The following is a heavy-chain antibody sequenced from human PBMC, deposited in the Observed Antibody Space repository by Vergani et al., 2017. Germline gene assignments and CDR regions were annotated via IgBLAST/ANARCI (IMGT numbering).Heavy chain of an antibody. D-gene: IGHD2-2*01. CDR2: INPNSGGT. Sequence: QVQLVQSGAEVKKPGASVKVSCKASGYTFTGYYMHWVRQAPGQGLEWMGWINPNSGGTNYAQKFQGRVTMTRDTSISTAYMELSRLRSDATAVYYCAGQRSPGYCSSTSCYGGNDAFDIWGQGTMVTVSA. CDR3: AGQRSPGYCSSTSCYGGNDAFDI. J-gene: IGHJ3*02. CDR1: GYTFTGYY. V-gene: IGHV1-2*02.